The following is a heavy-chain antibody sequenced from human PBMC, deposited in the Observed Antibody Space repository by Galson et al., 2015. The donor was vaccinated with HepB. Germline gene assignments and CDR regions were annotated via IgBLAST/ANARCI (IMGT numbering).Heavy chain of an antibody. Sequence: SLRLSCAASGFTFSSYGMHWVRQAPGKGLEWVAVISYDGSNKYYADSVKGRFTISRDNSKNTLYLQMNSLRAEDTAVYYCAKDHQFSYDSSGYHDYWGQGTLVTVSS. J-gene: IGHJ4*02. CDR1: GFTFSSYG. CDR2: ISYDGSNK. CDR3: AKDHQFSYDSSGYHDY. V-gene: IGHV3-30*18. D-gene: IGHD3-22*01.